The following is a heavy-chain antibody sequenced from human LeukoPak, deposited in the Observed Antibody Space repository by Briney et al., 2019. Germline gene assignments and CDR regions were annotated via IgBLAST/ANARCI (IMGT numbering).Heavy chain of an antibody. CDR3: ARDYTGGWNDY. Sequence: GGSLRRSGAATAFNFRKQWMSWVRQAIGKGRECVAKIHGGGNEMDYVDSVKGRFTISRDNARNSLYLQMNNLRVEDTAIYYCARDYTGGWNDYWGQGTLVTVSS. D-gene: IGHD7-27*01. CDR1: AFNFRKQW. J-gene: IGHJ4*02. V-gene: IGHV3-7*01. CDR2: IHGGGNEM.